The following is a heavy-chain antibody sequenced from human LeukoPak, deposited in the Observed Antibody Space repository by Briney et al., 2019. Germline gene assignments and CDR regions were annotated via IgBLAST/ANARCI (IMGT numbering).Heavy chain of an antibody. J-gene: IGHJ4*02. V-gene: IGHV1-3*01. CDR2: INAGNGNT. CDR1: GYTFTSYA. CDR3: ARFRAAAGNFDY. Sequence: ASVKVSRKASGYTFTSYAMHWVRQAPGQRLEWMGWINAGNGNTKYSQKFQGRVTITRDTSASTAYMELSSLRSEDTAVYYCARFRAAAGNFDYWGQGTLVTVSS. D-gene: IGHD6-13*01.